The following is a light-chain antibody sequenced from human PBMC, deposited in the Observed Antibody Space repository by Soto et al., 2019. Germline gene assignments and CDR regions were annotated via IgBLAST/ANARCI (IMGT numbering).Light chain of an antibody. CDR3: CSYAGTTTPFV. CDR1: TSDIG. J-gene: IGLJ1*01. CDR2: EVN. V-gene: IGLV2-23*02. Sequence: LNQPASGTGLPGHSITGSCAGTTSDIGVSWYQQHPGEAPKLMIFEVNKRSSGVSNRFSGSTSGNTASLTISGLQAEDEADYYCCSYAGTTTPFVFGAGTKVTVL.